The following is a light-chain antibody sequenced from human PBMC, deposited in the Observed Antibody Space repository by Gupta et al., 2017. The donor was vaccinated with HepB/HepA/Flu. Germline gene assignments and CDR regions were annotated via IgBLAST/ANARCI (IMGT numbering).Light chain of an antibody. J-gene: IGKJ1*01. Sequence: EIEMTQSPATLSVSPGERATLSCRASQSVGTNLAWYQQRPGQAPRLLIYRATARAPGVPARFSGSGSGTEFTLSISSLQSCDFAVYYCQQYNNWPPWTFGHGTKVEIK. CDR3: QQYNNWPPWT. CDR2: RAT. CDR1: QSVGTN. V-gene: IGKV3-15*01.